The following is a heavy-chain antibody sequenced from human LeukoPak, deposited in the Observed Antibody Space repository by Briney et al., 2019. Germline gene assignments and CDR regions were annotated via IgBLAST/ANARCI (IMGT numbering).Heavy chain of an antibody. J-gene: IGHJ4*02. CDR3: ASSTLIIAAPRHFDY. D-gene: IGHD6-6*01. Sequence: PSETLSLTCAVYGGSFSGYYWSWIRQPPGKGLEWIGEINHSGSTNYNPSLKSRVTISVDTSKNQFSLKLSSVTAADTAVYYCASSTLIIAAPRHFDYWGQGALVTVSS. CDR1: GGSFSGYY. CDR2: INHSGST. V-gene: IGHV4-34*01.